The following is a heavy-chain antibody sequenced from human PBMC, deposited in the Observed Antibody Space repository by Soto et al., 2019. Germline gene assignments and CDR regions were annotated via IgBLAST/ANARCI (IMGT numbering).Heavy chain of an antibody. CDR1: GGTFSSYA. J-gene: IGHJ1*01. V-gene: IGHV1-69*13. D-gene: IGHD3-22*01. Sequence: SVKVSCKASGGTFSSYAISWVRQAPGQGLEWMGGIIPIFGTANYAQKFQGRVTITADESTSTAYMELSSLRSEDTAVYYCARGSSGYYYREYFQHWGQGTLVTV. CDR3: ARGSSGYYYREYFQH. CDR2: IIPIFGTA.